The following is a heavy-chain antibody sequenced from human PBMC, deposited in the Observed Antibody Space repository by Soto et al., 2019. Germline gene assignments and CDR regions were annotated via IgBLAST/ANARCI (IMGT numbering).Heavy chain of an antibody. Sequence: TVADGYIISSSCYRRRIHTHTGKGLEWSGSIYYSGSTYYNPSLKSRVTISVDTSKNQFFLKLSSVTAADTAVYYCARHCPDIVAATTWAYYFDYWAQATLVTLHS. CDR3: ARHCPDIVAATTWAYYFDY. CDR2: IYYSGST. J-gene: IGHJ4*02. CDR1: DGYIISSSCY. V-gene: IGHV4-39*01. D-gene: IGHD5-12*01.